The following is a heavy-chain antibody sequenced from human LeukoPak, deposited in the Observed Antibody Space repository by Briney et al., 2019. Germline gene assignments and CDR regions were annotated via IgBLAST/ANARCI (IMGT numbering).Heavy chain of an antibody. CDR3: ARWDDSDWGFDN. Sequence: SETLSLTCIVSGVSISSYSWNWIRQSPGKGLEWVGYFSNRGTTSYNPSLNSRVTISVDTSKNQLSLKLTSVTDADTAVYYCARWDDSDWGFDNWGPGTLVTVSS. V-gene: IGHV4-59*08. J-gene: IGHJ4*02. CDR1: GVSISSYS. D-gene: IGHD6-19*01. CDR2: FSNRGTT.